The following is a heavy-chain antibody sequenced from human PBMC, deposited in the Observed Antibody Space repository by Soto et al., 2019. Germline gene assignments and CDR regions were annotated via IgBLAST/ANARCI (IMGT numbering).Heavy chain of an antibody. V-gene: IGHV1-2*02. D-gene: IGHD6-13*01. J-gene: IGHJ5*02. CDR1: GYIFTDYH. CDR2: INTDNGGA. Sequence: QVQLVQSGAEVKKPGASVKVSCKASGYIFTDYHIHWVRQAPGQGLEFMGWINTDNGGAGSAQQFQGRVTVTRDTSITTVYMELSNLRSDDTAVYFCAKERGSHSLHPSYHWFDTWGQGTLITVSS. CDR3: AKERGSHSLHPSYHWFDT.